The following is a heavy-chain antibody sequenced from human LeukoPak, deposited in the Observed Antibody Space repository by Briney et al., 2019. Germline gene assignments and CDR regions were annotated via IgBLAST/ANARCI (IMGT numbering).Heavy chain of an antibody. D-gene: IGHD3-22*01. Sequence: PGGSLRLSCAASGFTFSSYAMSWVRQAPGKGLEWVSSISGSGGSTDYADSAKGRFTISRDNSKNTLYLQMNSLRAEDTAVYYCANSPTYYYDSSGYYSAFDIWGQGTMVTVSS. CDR3: ANSPTYYYDSSGYYSAFDI. V-gene: IGHV3-23*01. CDR1: GFTFSSYA. J-gene: IGHJ3*02. CDR2: ISGSGGST.